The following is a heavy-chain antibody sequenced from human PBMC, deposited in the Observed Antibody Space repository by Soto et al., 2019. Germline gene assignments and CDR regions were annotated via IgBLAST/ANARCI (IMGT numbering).Heavy chain of an antibody. CDR2: IEYSGRT. D-gene: IGHD2-21*02. Sequence: PSETLSLTCAVSGGSIRDYYWSWIRHAPGKGLEWVADIEYSGRTNYNPSLKSRVTISVDTSNTQFSLNLSSVTAADTAVYFCARDRASAIGYYYYYGMDVWGQGTTVTVSS. J-gene: IGHJ6*02. V-gene: IGHV4-59*01. CDR3: ARDRASAIGYYYYYGMDV. CDR1: GGSIRDYY.